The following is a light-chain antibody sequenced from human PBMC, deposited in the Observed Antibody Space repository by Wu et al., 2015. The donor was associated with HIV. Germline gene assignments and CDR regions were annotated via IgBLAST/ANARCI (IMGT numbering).Light chain of an antibody. CDR2: KSS. V-gene: IGKV1-5*03. CDR1: QSISIW. CDR3: QQYNIYSRT. Sequence: DIQLTQSPSTLSASVGDRVTITCRASQSISIWLAWYQQKPGKAPKLLISKSSILEIGVPSRFSGSGSGTEFTLTISSLQPDDFATYYCQQYNIYSRTFGQGTKVEIE. J-gene: IGKJ1*01.